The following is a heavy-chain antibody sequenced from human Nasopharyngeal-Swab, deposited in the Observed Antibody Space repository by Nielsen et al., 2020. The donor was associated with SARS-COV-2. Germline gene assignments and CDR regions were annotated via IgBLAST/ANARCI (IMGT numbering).Heavy chain of an antibody. CDR1: GFTFGSYS. V-gene: IGHV3-21*01. Sequence: GGSLRLSCAASGFTFGSYSMNWVRQAPGKGLEWVSSISSSSSYIYYADSVKGRFTISRDNAKNSLYLQMNSLRAEDTAVYYCARDAGIAPFQHWGQGTLVTVSS. CDR2: ISSSSSYI. J-gene: IGHJ1*01. D-gene: IGHD6-13*01. CDR3: ARDAGIAPFQH.